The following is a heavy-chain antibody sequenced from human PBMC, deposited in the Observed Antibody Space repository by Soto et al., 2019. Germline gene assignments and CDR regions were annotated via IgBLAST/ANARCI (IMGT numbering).Heavy chain of an antibody. CDR3: ARDPRRLNSITILPVDY. CDR1: GFTFSSYA. D-gene: IGHD3-9*01. Sequence: HPGGSLRLSCAASGFTFSSYAMHWVRQAPGKGLEWVAVISYDGSNKYYADSVKGRFTISRDNSKNTLYLQMNSLRAEDTAVYYCARDPRRLNSITILPVDYWGQGTLVTVSS. J-gene: IGHJ4*02. CDR2: ISYDGSNK. V-gene: IGHV3-30-3*01.